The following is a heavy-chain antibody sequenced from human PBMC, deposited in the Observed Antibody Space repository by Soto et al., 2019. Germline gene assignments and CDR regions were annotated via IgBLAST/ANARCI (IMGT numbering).Heavy chain of an antibody. CDR2: ISYDGSNK. J-gene: IGHJ4*02. CDR1: GFTFSRYA. Sequence: GGALRLYRATSGFTFSRYAIHRGRPAPGKGLEWVAVISYDGSNKYYADSVKGRFTISRDNSKNTLYLQMNSLRAEDTAVYYCARDMDDYSNPFDYWGQGTLVTVSS. V-gene: IGHV3-30-3*01. CDR3: ARDMDDYSNPFDY. D-gene: IGHD4-4*01.